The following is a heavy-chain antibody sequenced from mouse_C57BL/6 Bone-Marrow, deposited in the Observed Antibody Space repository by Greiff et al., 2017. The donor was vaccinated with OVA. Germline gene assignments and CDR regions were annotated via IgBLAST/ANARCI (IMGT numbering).Heavy chain of an antibody. Sequence: EVMLVESGGGLVQPGGSLKLSCAASGFTFSDYYMYWVRQTPEKRLEWVAYISNGGGSTYYPDTVKGRFTISRDNAKNTLYLQMSRLKSEDTAMYYCARQEMVTTAYWGQGTLVTVSA. V-gene: IGHV5-12*01. D-gene: IGHD2-2*01. CDR3: ARQEMVTTAY. J-gene: IGHJ3*01. CDR1: GFTFSDYY. CDR2: ISNGGGST.